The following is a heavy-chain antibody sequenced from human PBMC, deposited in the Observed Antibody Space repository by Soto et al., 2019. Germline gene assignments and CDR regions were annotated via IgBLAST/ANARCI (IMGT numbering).Heavy chain of an antibody. CDR3: AKDHTVVIRDAFDI. CDR2: ISDSGTGT. CDR1: GFTFSSYA. J-gene: IGHJ3*02. D-gene: IGHD3-22*01. V-gene: IGHV3-23*01. Sequence: EVQILASGGGLVQPGASLRLSCAASGFTFSSYAIYWVRQAPGKGLAWVSGISDSGTGTYYADSVTGRFTISRNNSKNTVYLEMKSLRAEDTAVYYCAKDHTVVIRDAFDIWRQGTMVNVAS.